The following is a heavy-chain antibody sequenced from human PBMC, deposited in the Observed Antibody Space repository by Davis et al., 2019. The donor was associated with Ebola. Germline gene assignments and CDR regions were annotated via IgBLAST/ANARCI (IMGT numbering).Heavy chain of an antibody. D-gene: IGHD3-3*01. Sequence: SVKVSCKAAGYTFSNYYIHWVRQAPGQGLEWMGGIIPIFGTANYAQKFQGRVTITADESTSTAYMELSSLRSEDTAVYYCASAQGDYDFWSGYQGYYYYMDVWGKGTTVTVSS. V-gene: IGHV1-69*13. CDR2: IIPIFGTA. J-gene: IGHJ6*03. CDR3: ASAQGDYDFWSGYQGYYYYMDV. CDR1: GYTFSNYY.